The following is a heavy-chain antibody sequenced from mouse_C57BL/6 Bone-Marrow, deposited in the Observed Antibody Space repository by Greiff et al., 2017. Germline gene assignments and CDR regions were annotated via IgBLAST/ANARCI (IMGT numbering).Heavy chain of an antibody. V-gene: IGHV2-2*01. CDR1: GFSLTSYG. D-gene: IGHD2-4*01. Sequence: QVQLKQSGPGLVQPSQSLSITCTVSGFSLTSYGVHWVRQSPGKGLEWLGVIWSGGSTDYNAAFISRLSISKDNSKSQVFVKMNSLQADDTAIYYCARRYDYEGFAYWGQGTLVTVSA. J-gene: IGHJ3*01. CDR2: IWSGGST. CDR3: ARRYDYEGFAY.